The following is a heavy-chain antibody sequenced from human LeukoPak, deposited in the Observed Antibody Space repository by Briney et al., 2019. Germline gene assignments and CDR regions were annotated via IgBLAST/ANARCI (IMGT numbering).Heavy chain of an antibody. CDR2: IQYDGSNK. CDR3: AKLYGFWSGYSIDY. CDR1: GFTFSKYD. V-gene: IGHV3-30*02. D-gene: IGHD3-3*01. J-gene: IGHJ4*02. Sequence: GGSPRLSCAASGFTFSKYDMHWVRQAPGKGLEWVAFIQYDGSNKYYADSVKGRFTISRDNSKDTLYLQMNSLRAEDTAVYYCAKLYGFWSGYSIDYWGQGTLVTVSS.